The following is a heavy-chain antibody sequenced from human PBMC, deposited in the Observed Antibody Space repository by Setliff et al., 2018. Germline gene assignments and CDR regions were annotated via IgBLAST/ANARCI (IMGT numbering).Heavy chain of an antibody. CDR1: GYIFTNHD. CDR3: ARGVGAVGDY. D-gene: IGHD1-26*01. Sequence: ASVKVSCKASGYIFTNHDINWVRQAPAQGLEWMGWMSPDSDRKASAQKFQGRVTMTRNNSISTFYMELSSLRSDDTAVYYCARGVGAVGDYWGQGTLVTVSS. J-gene: IGHJ4*02. V-gene: IGHV1-8*01. CDR2: MSPDSDRK.